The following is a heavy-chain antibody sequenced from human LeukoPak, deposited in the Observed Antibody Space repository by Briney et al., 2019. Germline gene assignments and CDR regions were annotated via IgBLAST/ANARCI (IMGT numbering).Heavy chain of an antibody. D-gene: IGHD1-26*01. CDR3: ARVGSRGRRNWFDP. Sequence: GASVKVSCKASGYTFTSYDINWVRQATGQGLEWMGWMSPNSGNTGYAQKFQGRVTMTRNTSISTAYMELSSLRSEDTAVYYCARVGSRGRRNWFDPWGQGTLVTVSS. V-gene: IGHV1-8*01. J-gene: IGHJ5*02. CDR1: GYTFTSYD. CDR2: MSPNSGNT.